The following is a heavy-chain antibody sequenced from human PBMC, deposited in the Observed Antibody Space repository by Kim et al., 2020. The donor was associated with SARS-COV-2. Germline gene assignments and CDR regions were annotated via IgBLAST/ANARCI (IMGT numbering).Heavy chain of an antibody. J-gene: IGHJ4*02. CDR3: AKSINSGSYDFFDY. Sequence: GESLKISCKGSGYMFTSYWICWVRQMPGKGLEWMGIIYPGDSDTRYSPSFQGQATISADKSISTAYLQWSSLKASDTAMYYCAKSINSGSYDFFDYWGQGTLVTVSS. V-gene: IGHV5-51*01. CDR2: IYPGDSDT. CDR1: GYMFTSYW. D-gene: IGHD3-10*01.